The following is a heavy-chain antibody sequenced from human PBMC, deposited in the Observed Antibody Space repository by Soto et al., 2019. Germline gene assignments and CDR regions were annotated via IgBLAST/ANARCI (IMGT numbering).Heavy chain of an antibody. CDR3: ARGGWSLDY. D-gene: IGHD2-15*01. Sequence: SDTLALTCAVSGDSVKIYYWTWIRQPPGKGLEWIGYIYYTGSTDYNPSLKSRLTISVDTSKNQFSLKLSSVTAADTAMYYCARGGWSLDYWGQGTLVTVSS. CDR1: GDSVKIYY. J-gene: IGHJ4*02. V-gene: IGHV4-59*02. CDR2: IYYTGST.